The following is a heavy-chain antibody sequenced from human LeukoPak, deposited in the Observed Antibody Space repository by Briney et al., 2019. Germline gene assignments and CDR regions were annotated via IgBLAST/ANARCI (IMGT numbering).Heavy chain of an antibody. CDR2: INNSGGTT. D-gene: IGHD1-26*01. CDR3: TSQTFRGRERSYSDS. J-gene: IGHJ4*02. Sequence: HPGGSLRLSCAASGFTFSSYAMSWVRQAPGKGPEWVSSINNSGGTTDYSDSVKGRFTVSRDNSKSTLYLQMESLRVEDTAVYYCTSQTFRGRERSYSDSWGQGTLVTVSS. V-gene: IGHV3-23*01. CDR1: GFTFSSYA.